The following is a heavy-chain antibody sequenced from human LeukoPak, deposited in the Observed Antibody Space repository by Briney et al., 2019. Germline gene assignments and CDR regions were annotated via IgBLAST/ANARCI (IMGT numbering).Heavy chain of an antibody. Sequence: GASVKVSCKASGGTFSSYAISWVRQAPGQGLEWMGGIIPIFGTANYAQKFQGSVTITTDESTSTAYMELSSLRSEDTAVYYCAVKYYYDSSSDYWGQGTLVTVSS. CDR1: GGTFSSYA. CDR3: AVKYYYDSSSDY. V-gene: IGHV1-69*05. CDR2: IIPIFGTA. D-gene: IGHD3-22*01. J-gene: IGHJ4*02.